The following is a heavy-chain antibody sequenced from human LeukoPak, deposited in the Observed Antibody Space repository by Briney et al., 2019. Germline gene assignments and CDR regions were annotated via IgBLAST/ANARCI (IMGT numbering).Heavy chain of an antibody. Sequence: PSETLSLTCNVSGFSISSVYYWGWIRQPPGKGLEWIGSIYHTGSNHYNPSLKSRVTISVDMSKNQFSLKLTSVTAADTAVYCCASGSNGYNWFDRRAQGTLIVVS. CDR1: GFSISSVYY. D-gene: IGHD3-10*01. CDR2: IYHTGSN. J-gene: IGHJ5*02. CDR3: ASGSNGYNWFDR. V-gene: IGHV4-38-2*02.